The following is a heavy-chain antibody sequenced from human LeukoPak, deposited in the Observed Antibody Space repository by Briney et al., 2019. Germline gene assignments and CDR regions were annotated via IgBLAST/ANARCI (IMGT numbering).Heavy chain of an antibody. CDR3: AKVNRAYSSSSSLNFDS. V-gene: IGHV3-43*01. Sequence: GGSLRLSCAASGFTFNDYNIHWVRQPPGKGLEWVSLISWDASTTYYADSVKGRFTISRDNSKNSLFLQMNRLRTEDTAFYYCAKVNRAYSSSSSLNFDSWGQGTLVTVSS. CDR2: ISWDASTT. J-gene: IGHJ4*02. CDR1: GFTFNDYN. D-gene: IGHD6-6*01.